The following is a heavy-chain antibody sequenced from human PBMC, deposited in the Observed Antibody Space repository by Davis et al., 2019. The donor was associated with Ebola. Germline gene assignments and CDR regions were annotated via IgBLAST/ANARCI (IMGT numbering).Heavy chain of an antibody. J-gene: IGHJ4*02. V-gene: IGHV3-33*01. CDR2: IWHDGSNK. CDR1: GFTFSSYG. D-gene: IGHD1-26*01. CDR3: ARAQSGRYYFDY. Sequence: SCAASGFTFSSYGMHWVRQAPGKGLEWVAVIWHDGSNKYYVDSVKGRFNVSRDNSKNTVYLQMNSLRAEDTAVYYCARAQSGRYYFDYWAQGTLVTVSS.